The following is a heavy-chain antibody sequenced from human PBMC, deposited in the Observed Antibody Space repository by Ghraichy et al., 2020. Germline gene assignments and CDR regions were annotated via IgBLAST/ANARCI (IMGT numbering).Heavy chain of an antibody. D-gene: IGHD4-17*01. CDR3: ARQVTYGDYAFDI. CDR1: GGSISSYY. V-gene: IGHV4-59*08. Sequence: SETLSLTCTVSGGSISSYYWSWIRQPPGKGLEWIGYIYYSGSTNYNPSLKSRVTISVDTSKNQFSLKLSSVTAADTAVYYCARQVTYGDYAFDIWGQGTMVTVSS. CDR2: IYYSGST. J-gene: IGHJ3*02.